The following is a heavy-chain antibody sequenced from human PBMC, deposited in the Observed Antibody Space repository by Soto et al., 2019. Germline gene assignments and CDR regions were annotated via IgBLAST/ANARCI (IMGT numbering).Heavy chain of an antibody. CDR3: VRTSLVVAVATREDF. V-gene: IGHV3-74*01. J-gene: IGHJ4*02. CDR1: GVTCSNYW. Sequence: EVQLVESGGGLVQPGESLRLSCAASGVTCSNYWMHWVRQAPGKGLVWVSRIDSDGSRITYADFVKGRFTISRDNAKNTVYLHMNSLTAEDTAVYYCVRTSLVVAVATREDFWGQGTLVTVSS. D-gene: IGHD2-15*01. CDR2: IDSDGSRI.